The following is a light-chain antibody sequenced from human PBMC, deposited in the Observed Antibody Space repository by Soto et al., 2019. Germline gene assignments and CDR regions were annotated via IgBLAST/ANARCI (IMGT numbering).Light chain of an antibody. CDR2: KAS. CDR1: QSFKTW. V-gene: IGKV1-5*03. J-gene: IGKJ2*03. CDR3: QQYNSYVYS. Sequence: QMTQSPSTLSASVGDSVNITCRASQSFKTWLAWYHQNPGKAPKLIIYKASTLHTGVPSRFSASQFGTEFTLTISSLQPDDFATYYCQQYNSYVYSFGGGTKVES.